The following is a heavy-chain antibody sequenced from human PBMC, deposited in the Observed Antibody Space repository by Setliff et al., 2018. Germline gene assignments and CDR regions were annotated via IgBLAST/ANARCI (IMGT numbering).Heavy chain of an antibody. CDR2: ISPYSGES. Sequence: ASVKVSCKTSGFRFTSFGFSWVRQAPGQGLEWMGWISPYSGESNYAQRFQGRVTMTTDTSASTAYMELSSLRSGDTAVYYCARDKGYDSSGFYFYYYYYMDVWGKGTTVTVSS. J-gene: IGHJ6*03. D-gene: IGHD3-22*01. V-gene: IGHV1-18*04. CDR1: GFRFTSFG. CDR3: ARDKGYDSSGFYFYYYYYMDV.